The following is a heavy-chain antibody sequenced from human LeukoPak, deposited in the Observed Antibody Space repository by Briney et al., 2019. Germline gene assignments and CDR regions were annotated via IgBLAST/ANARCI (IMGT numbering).Heavy chain of an antibody. CDR3: ASAVAGPSGAEYFHH. CDR2: IYPGDSHT. J-gene: IGHJ1*01. Sequence: GESLEISCKGSGYSFPSYWIGWVRQMPGKGLEWMGVIYPGDSHTRYSPSFQGQVTISADKSISTAYLQWSSLKASDTAMYFCASAVAGPSGAEYFHHWGQGTLVTVSS. D-gene: IGHD6-19*01. CDR1: GYSFPSYW. V-gene: IGHV5-51*01.